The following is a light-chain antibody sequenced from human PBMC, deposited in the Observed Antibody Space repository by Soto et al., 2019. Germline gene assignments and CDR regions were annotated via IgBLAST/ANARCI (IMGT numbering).Light chain of an antibody. J-gene: IGLJ1*01. V-gene: IGLV2-14*03. CDR1: SSDVGGYNY. Sequence: HSALTQPASVSGSPGQSITISCTGTSSDVGGYNYVPWYQHHPGKAPKLIIYDVTNRPSGVSNPFSVSKSGNTASLTISGLQPEDEDDYYCSSYTTSNSRQIVFGTVTQLTVL. CDR2: DVT. CDR3: SSYTTSNSRQIV.